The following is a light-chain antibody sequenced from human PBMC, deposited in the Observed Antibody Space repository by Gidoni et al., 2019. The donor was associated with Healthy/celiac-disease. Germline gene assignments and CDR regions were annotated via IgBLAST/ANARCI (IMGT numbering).Light chain of an antibody. V-gene: IGLV6-57*04. CDR2: YDN. CDR1: SGSIASNY. CDR3: QSYDSSTFNWV. J-gene: IGLJ3*02. Sequence: NFLLTQPPSVSESPGTTGTISCTRSSGSIASNYVQYYQQRPGSAPTTVIYYDNQSTSGVPDRFSCSIDSSSNSASLTISLLKTEDDADYYCQSYDSSTFNWVFGGGTKLTVL.